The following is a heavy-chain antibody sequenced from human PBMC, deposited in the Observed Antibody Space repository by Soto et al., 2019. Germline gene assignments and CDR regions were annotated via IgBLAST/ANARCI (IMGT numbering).Heavy chain of an antibody. CDR2: ISSTTNYI. Sequence: EVQLVESGGGLVKPGGSLRLSCAASGFTFTRYSMNWVRQAPGKGIEWVSSISSTTNYIYYADSMKGRFTVSRDNAKNSVYLEMNSLSAEDTAVYYCARESEDLTSNFDYWGQGTLVTVSS. J-gene: IGHJ4*02. CDR3: ARESEDLTSNFDY. V-gene: IGHV3-21*01. CDR1: GFTFTRYS.